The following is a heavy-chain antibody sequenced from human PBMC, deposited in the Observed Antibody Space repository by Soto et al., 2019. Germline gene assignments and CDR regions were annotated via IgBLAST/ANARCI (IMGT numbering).Heavy chain of an antibody. J-gene: IGHJ3*02. D-gene: IGHD2-15*01. CDR2: ISGSGGGT. V-gene: IGHV3-23*01. Sequence: EVQLFESGGGLVQPGGSLRLSCAASGFTFSSYAMTWVRQAPGKGLEWVSAISGSGGGTYYADSVKGRFTISRDNSKNTLYLQLNSLRAEDTAVYYCAKDAGYCSGGNCYSYHDAFDIWGQGTLVTVSS. CDR1: GFTFSSYA. CDR3: AKDAGYCSGGNCYSYHDAFDI.